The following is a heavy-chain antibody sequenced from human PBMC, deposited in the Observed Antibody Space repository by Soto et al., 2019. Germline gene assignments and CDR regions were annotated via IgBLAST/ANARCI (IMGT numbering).Heavy chain of an antibody. J-gene: IGHJ4*02. Sequence: GGSLRLSCAASGFTFSNCAMIWVRQAPGQGLEWVSVISGSGGSTSYADSVKGRFTISRDNYKNTLYLQMNSLRVEDTAVYYCAKASSFYGDYGHYWGQGTLVTVS. CDR1: GFTFSNCA. D-gene: IGHD2-21*01. CDR3: AKASSFYGDYGHY. V-gene: IGHV3-23*01. CDR2: ISGSGGST.